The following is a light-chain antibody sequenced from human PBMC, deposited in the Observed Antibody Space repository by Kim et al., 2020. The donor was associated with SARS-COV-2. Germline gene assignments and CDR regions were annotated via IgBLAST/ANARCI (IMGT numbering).Light chain of an antibody. CDR3: QQYFDFPYT. J-gene: IGKJ2*01. Sequence: SASTGDKVTITCRLTQNIARYLAWLQQRQGKGPQLLIYAAYTLHTRAPSRFSGSGSGTDFTITINTLQSEDSATYFCQQYFDFPYTFGQGTKLEI. CDR2: AAY. V-gene: IGKV1D-8*02. CDR1: QNIARY.